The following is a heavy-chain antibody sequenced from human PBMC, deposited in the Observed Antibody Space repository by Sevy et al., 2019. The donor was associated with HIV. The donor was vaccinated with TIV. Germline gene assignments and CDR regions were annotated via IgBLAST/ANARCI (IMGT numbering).Heavy chain of an antibody. CDR1: GFTFSSYW. CDR2: IKQDGSEK. V-gene: IGHV3-7*01. J-gene: IGHJ1*01. D-gene: IGHD6-6*01. Sequence: GGSLRLSCAASGFTFSSYWMSWVRQAPGKGLEWVANIKQDGSEKYYVDSVKGRFTISRDNAKNSLYLQMNSLRAEDTAVYYWARVGSSLEYFQHWARAPWSPSPQ. CDR3: ARVGSSLEYFQH.